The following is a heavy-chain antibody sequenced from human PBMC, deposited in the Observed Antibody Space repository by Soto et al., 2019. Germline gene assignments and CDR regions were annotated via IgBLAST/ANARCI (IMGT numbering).Heavy chain of an antibody. CDR2: IYYSGST. Sequence: QVQLQESGPGLVKPSETLSLTCTVSGGSISSYYWSWIRQPPGKGLEWIGYIYYSGSTNYNPSLKSRVTISVDTSKNQFSLKLSSVTAADTAVYYCARAQKLERSYYYYYMDVWGKGTTVTVSS. V-gene: IGHV4-59*01. CDR1: GGSISSYY. CDR3: ARAQKLERSYYYYYMDV. D-gene: IGHD3-3*02. J-gene: IGHJ6*03.